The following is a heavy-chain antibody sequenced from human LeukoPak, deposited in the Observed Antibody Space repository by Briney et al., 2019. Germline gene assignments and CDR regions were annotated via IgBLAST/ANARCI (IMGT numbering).Heavy chain of an antibody. Sequence: PGGSLRHSCAASGFTFSSYAMSWVRQAPGKGLEWVAVISYDGSNKYYADSVKGRFTISRDNSKNTLYLQMNSLRAEDTAVYYCAKDSLSGWLDYWGQGTLVTVSS. D-gene: IGHD6-19*01. CDR3: AKDSLSGWLDY. J-gene: IGHJ4*02. CDR2: ISYDGSNK. CDR1: GFTFSSYA. V-gene: IGHV3-30*18.